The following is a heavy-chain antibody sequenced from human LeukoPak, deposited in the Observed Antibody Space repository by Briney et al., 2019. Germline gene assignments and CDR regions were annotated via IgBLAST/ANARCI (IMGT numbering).Heavy chain of an antibody. CDR3: ASIMITFGGVPPTDY. V-gene: IGHV3-23*01. D-gene: IGHD3-16*01. Sequence: PGGSLRLSCAASGFTFSSYAMSWVRQAPGKGLEWVSAISGSGGSTYYADSVKGRFTISRDNSKNTLYLQMNRLSAEDTAVYYCASIMITFGGVPPTDYWGQGTLVTVSS. CDR2: ISGSGGST. J-gene: IGHJ4*02. CDR1: GFTFSSYA.